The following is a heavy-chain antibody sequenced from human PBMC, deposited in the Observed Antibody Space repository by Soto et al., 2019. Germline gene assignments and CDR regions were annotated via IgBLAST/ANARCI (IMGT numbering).Heavy chain of an antibody. CDR3: ARGGYHYQKAFDY. CDR2: IHYSGST. Sequence: QVQLQESGPGLVKPSETLSLTCTVSGGSINSYYWNWIRQSPGEGLEWIGYIHYSGSTNYSPSLKSRVTISVDTSKNQLSLKLNSVTAADTAVYYCARGGYHYQKAFDYWGQGTLVIVSS. V-gene: IGHV4-59*01. D-gene: IGHD5-18*01. J-gene: IGHJ4*02. CDR1: GGSINSYY.